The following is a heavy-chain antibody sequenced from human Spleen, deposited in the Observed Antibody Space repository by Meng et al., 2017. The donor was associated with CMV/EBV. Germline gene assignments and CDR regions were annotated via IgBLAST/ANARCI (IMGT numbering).Heavy chain of an antibody. J-gene: IGHJ5*02. Sequence: QITLKESGPTLVKPTQTLTLTCTFSGFSLSTSGVGVGWIRQPPGKALEWLALIYWDDDKRYSPSLKSRLTITKDTSKNQVVLTMTNMDPVDTATYYCALSGYYYDSSTAGWFDPWGQGTLVTVYS. CDR1: GFSLSTSGVG. D-gene: IGHD3-22*01. V-gene: IGHV2-5*02. CDR3: ALSGYYYDSSTAGWFDP. CDR2: IYWDDDK.